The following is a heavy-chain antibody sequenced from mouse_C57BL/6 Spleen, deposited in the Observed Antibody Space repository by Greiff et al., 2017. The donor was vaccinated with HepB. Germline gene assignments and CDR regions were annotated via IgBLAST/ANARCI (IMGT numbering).Heavy chain of an antibody. V-gene: IGHV1-80*01. CDR2: IYPGDGDT. D-gene: IGHD1-1*01. CDR1: GYAFSSYW. J-gene: IGHJ3*01. Sequence: QVQLQQSGAELVKPGASVKISCKASGYAFSSYWMNWVKQRPGKGLEWNGQIYPGDGDTNYNGKFKGKATLTADKSSSTAYMQLSSLTSEDSAVYFCARGGDYYGSFAYWGQGTLVTVSA. CDR3: ARGGDYYGSFAY.